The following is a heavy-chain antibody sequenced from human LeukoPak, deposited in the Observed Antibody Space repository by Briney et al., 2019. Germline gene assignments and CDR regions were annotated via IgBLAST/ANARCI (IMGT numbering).Heavy chain of an antibody. CDR1: GGSISSSSYY. Sequence: PSETLSLTCTVSGGSISSSSYYWGWIRQPPGTGMEWVGSIYYSGNTYYNPSLKSRVTIYVDTSKNQFSLKLSSVTAADTAVYYCAGTTVTPTGYYYYYMDVWGKGTTVTVSS. V-gene: IGHV4-39*01. J-gene: IGHJ6*03. D-gene: IGHD4-17*01. CDR2: IYYSGNT. CDR3: AGTTVTPTGYYYYYMDV.